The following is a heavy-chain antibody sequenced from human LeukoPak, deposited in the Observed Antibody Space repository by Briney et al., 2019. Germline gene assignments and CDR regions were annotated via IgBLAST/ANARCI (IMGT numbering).Heavy chain of an antibody. D-gene: IGHD3-22*01. CDR1: GYTFTSYY. J-gene: IGHJ6*02. Sequence: GASVKVSCKASGYTFTSYYMHWVRQAPGQGLEWMGIINPSGGSTSYAQKFQGRVTMTRDTSTSTVYMELSSLRSEDTAVYYCARLYYDSSGYHPRDPEYGMDVWGQGTTVTVSS. CDR2: INPSGGST. V-gene: IGHV1-46*01. CDR3: ARLYYDSSGYHPRDPEYGMDV.